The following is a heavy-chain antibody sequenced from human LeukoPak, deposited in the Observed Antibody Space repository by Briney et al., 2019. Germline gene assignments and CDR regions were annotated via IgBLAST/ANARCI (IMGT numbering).Heavy chain of an antibody. CDR3: AKDYTRTYYYDSSGYYPSFDY. CDR2: ISGSGGST. D-gene: IGHD3-22*01. CDR1: GFTFSSYA. V-gene: IGHV3-23*01. J-gene: IGHJ4*02. Sequence: GGSLRLSCAASGFTFSSYAMSWVRQAPGKGLEWVSAISGSGGSTYYADSVKGRFTISRDNSKNTLYLQMNSLRAEDTAVYYCAKDYTRTYYYDSSGYYPSFDYWGQGTLVTVSS.